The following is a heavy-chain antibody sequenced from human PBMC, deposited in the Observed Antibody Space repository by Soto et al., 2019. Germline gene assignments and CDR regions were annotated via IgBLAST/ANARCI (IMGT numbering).Heavy chain of an antibody. Sequence: QVQLQESGPGLVKPSQTLSLTCSVSSGSISSDKYYWTWIRQSPGKGLEWIGHIYYTGTTHYNPSVTSRFIILLDKSKDQFSLTLTSVTAADTGVYYCAKTVSIAVVAAPNFDSWGQGTLVTVSS. D-gene: IGHD2-15*01. V-gene: IGHV4-30-4*01. CDR1: SGSISSDKYY. CDR2: IYYTGTT. J-gene: IGHJ4*02. CDR3: AKTVSIAVVAAPNFDS.